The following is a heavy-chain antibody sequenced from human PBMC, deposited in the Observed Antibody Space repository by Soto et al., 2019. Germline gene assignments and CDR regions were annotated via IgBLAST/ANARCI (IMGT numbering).Heavy chain of an antibody. CDR1: GGSISSSSSY. V-gene: IGHV4-39*07. J-gene: IGHJ6*03. CDR3: ARGLILWFGELSRRGGYYYYMDV. D-gene: IGHD3-10*01. CDR2: IYYLGNT. Sequence: SETLSLTCTVSGGSISSSSSYWGWIRQPPGKGLEWVGSIYYLGNTYYNPSLGGRVSILVDTSKKQISLKLSSVTAADTAVYYCARGLILWFGELSRRGGYYYYMDVWGKGTTVTVSS.